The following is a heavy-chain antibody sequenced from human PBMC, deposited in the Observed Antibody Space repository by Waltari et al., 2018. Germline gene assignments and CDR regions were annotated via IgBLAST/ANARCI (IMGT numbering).Heavy chain of an antibody. J-gene: IGHJ4*02. CDR3: AKGGYGTNWWSGWD. CDR1: GFTFVNYP. Sequence: EVLLLESGGGLVQLGGSLRLSCAASGFTFVNYPMTWVRQAPGKGLEWVSAISGSGAAAYYADSVKGRFTISRDNSKNTLYLQMNSLRDDDTAVYYCAKGGYGTNWWSGWDWGQGTLVTVSS. D-gene: IGHD2-15*01. V-gene: IGHV3-23*01. CDR2: ISGSGAAA.